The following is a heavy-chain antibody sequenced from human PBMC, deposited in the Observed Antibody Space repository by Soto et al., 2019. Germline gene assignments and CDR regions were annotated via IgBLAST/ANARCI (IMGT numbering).Heavy chain of an antibody. D-gene: IGHD2-2*01. Sequence: SETLSLTCAVYGGSFSGYYWSWIRQPPGKGLEWIGEINHSGSTNYNPSLKSRVTISVDTSKNQFSLKLSSVTAADTAVYYCASLLGYCSSTSCSTGYYYGMDVWGQGTTVTVSS. CDR2: INHSGST. CDR3: ASLLGYCSSTSCSTGYYYGMDV. CDR1: GGSFSGYY. J-gene: IGHJ6*02. V-gene: IGHV4-34*01.